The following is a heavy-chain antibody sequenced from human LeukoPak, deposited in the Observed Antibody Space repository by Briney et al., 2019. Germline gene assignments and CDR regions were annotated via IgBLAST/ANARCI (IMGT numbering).Heavy chain of an antibody. V-gene: IGHV3-30*09. CDR3: ARDLPPLDY. CDR1: GGSFSGYY. J-gene: IGHJ4*02. CDR2: TSYDDSNK. Sequence: LSLTCAVYGGSFSGYYWSWIRQPPGKGLEWVALTSYDDSNKRYADSVKGRYAIFRDNSKNTLYLHMNSLRVEDTAIYYCARDLPPLDYWGQGTLVTVSS.